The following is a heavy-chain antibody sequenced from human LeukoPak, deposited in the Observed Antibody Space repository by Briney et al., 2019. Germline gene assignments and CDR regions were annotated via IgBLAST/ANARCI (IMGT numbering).Heavy chain of an antibody. CDR3: VVTTFYYASGNMRYNWYEP. D-gene: IGHD3-10*01. Sequence: GASVKVSCKTSESIFSDCFLHWVRQAPGQGPEWMGWIKPNNGGTHYAQQFQGRVTMTRNTSVSTAYMELTRLRSDDTAVYYCVVTTFYYASGNMRYNWYEPWGQGTLVTVSS. CDR1: ESIFSDCF. V-gene: IGHV1-2*02. J-gene: IGHJ5*02. CDR2: IKPNNGGT.